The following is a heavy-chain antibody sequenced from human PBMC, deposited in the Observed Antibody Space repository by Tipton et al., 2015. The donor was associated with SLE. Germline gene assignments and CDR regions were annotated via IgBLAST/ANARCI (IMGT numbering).Heavy chain of an antibody. V-gene: IGHV4-34*01. CDR2: INHSGST. CDR3: ARDHYGDNSRYFDY. CDR1: GGSFSGYY. J-gene: IGHJ4*02. Sequence: TLSLTCAVYGGSFSGYYWSWIRQPPGKGLEWIGEINHSGSTNYNPSLKSRVTISVDTSKNQFSLKLSSVTAADTAVYYCARDHYGDNSRYFDYWGQGTLVTVSS. D-gene: IGHD4-23*01.